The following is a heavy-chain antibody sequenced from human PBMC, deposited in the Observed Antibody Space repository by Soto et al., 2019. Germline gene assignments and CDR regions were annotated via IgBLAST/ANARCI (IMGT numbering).Heavy chain of an antibody. Sequence: LSLTCAVSGGSISSSNWWSWVRQPPGKGLEWIGEIYHSGSTNYNPSLKSRVTISVDKSKNQFSLKLSSVTAADTAVYYCARNRGLQYYYYGMDVWGQGTTVTVSS. V-gene: IGHV4-4*02. D-gene: IGHD4-4*01. J-gene: IGHJ6*02. CDR2: IYHSGST. CDR1: GGSISSSNW. CDR3: ARNRGLQYYYYGMDV.